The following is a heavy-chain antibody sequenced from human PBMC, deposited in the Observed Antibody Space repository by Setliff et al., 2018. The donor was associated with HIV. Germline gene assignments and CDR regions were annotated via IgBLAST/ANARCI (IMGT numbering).Heavy chain of an antibody. CDR1: GFTFSSYV. V-gene: IGHV3-23*01. Sequence: GGSLRLSCAASGFTFSSYVMNWVRQAPGKGLEWVSDISGSGGTTYYADSVKGRFTISRDSSKNTLYLQMNSLRAEDTAIYYCAKAIRPAAAGTWLGPFDYWGQGTLVTVSS. D-gene: IGHD6-13*01. J-gene: IGHJ4*02. CDR2: ISGSGGTT. CDR3: AKAIRPAAAGTWLGPFDY.